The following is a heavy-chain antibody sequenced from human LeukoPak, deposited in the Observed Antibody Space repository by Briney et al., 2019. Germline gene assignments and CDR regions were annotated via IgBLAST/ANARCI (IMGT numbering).Heavy chain of an antibody. Sequence: SETLSLTCTVSGGSISSYYWSWIRQPAGRGLEWIGRIYTSGSTYYNPSLKSRVTISVDTSKNQFSLKLSSVTAADTAVYYCARITPKQRITIFGVALDAFDIWGQGTMVTVSS. CDR1: GGSISSYY. J-gene: IGHJ3*02. CDR2: IYTSGST. V-gene: IGHV4-4*07. CDR3: ARITPKQRITIFGVALDAFDI. D-gene: IGHD3-3*01.